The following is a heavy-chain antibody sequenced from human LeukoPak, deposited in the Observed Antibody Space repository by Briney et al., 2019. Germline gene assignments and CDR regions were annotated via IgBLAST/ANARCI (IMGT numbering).Heavy chain of an antibody. CDR1: GFTLSNYD. V-gene: IGHV3-21*01. D-gene: IGHD2-2*01. Sequence: PGGSLRLSCAASGFTLSNYDMNWVRQAPGKGVEWGSSISTSSRYIYYKDSVRGRFTISRDDAKNSLYLEMNSLRAEDTAVYYCARAACSSSTCYLRRSWFDPWGQGTLVAVSS. CDR2: ISTSSRYI. CDR3: ARAACSSSTCYLRRSWFDP. J-gene: IGHJ5*02.